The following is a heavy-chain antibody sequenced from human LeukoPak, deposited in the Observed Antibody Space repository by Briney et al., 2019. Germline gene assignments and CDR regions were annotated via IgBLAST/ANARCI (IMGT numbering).Heavy chain of an antibody. Sequence: SETLSLTCSVSGGTITSYSWTWIRQPPGKGLEWIGYMFYSGSTNYNPSLKSRVTISADTSKNQLSLKLSSVTAADTAVYYCARTSVTTIDYWGQGTLVTVSS. D-gene: IGHD4-17*01. CDR1: GGTITSYS. V-gene: IGHV4-59*08. CDR2: MFYSGST. CDR3: ARTSVTTIDY. J-gene: IGHJ4*02.